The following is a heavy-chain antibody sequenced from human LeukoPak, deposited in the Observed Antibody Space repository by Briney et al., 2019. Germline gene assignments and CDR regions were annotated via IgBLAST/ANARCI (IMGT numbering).Heavy chain of an antibody. CDR3: AKDPSGSYFGDAFDI. J-gene: IGHJ3*02. CDR1: GFTFDDYA. Sequence: GRSLRLSCAASGFTFDDYAMHWVRQAPGKGLEWVSGISWNSGSIGYADSVKGRFTISRDNAKNSLYLQMNSLRAEDTALYYCAKDPSGSYFGDAFDIWGQGTMVTVSS. V-gene: IGHV3-9*01. CDR2: ISWNSGSI. D-gene: IGHD1-26*01.